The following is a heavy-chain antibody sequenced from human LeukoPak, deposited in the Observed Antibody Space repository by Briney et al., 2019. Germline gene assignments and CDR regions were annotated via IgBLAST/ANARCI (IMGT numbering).Heavy chain of an antibody. CDR3: ARGPSEYSSSSDTFDV. CDR1: GYTFTRYY. Sequence: ASVKVSCKASGYTFTRYYMHWVRQAPGQGLEWMGIINPSGGSTSYAQKFQVRFTMTRDMSTSTVYMELSSLRSEDTAVYYCARGPSEYSSSSDTFDVWGQGTMVTVSS. D-gene: IGHD6-6*01. V-gene: IGHV1-46*01. CDR2: INPSGGST. J-gene: IGHJ3*01.